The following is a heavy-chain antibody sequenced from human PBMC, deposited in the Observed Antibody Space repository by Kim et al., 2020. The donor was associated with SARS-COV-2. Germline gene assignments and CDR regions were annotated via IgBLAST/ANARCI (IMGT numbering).Heavy chain of an antibody. CDR1: GITFSSYG. CDR2: ISYDGSNK. Sequence: GGSLRLSCAASGITFSSYGMHWVRQAPGKGLEWVAVISYDGSNKYYADSVKGRFTISRDNSKNTLYLQMNSLRAEDTAVYYCAKDSAYYDFWSGYLKEKDYYYYYGMDVWGQGTTVTVSS. D-gene: IGHD3-3*01. CDR3: AKDSAYYDFWSGYLKEKDYYYYYGMDV. V-gene: IGHV3-30*18. J-gene: IGHJ6*02.